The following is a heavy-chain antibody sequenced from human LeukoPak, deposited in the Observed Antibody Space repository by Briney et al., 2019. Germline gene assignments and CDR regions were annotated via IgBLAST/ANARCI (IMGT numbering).Heavy chain of an antibody. Sequence: ASVKVSCKASGYTFTGYYMHWVRQAPGQGLEWVGWINPNSGGTNYAQKFQGGVTMTRDTSISTAYMELSRLRSDDTAVYYCARDLGYCSGGSCRWGQGTLVTVSS. V-gene: IGHV1-2*02. CDR1: GYTFTGYY. J-gene: IGHJ4*02. CDR3: ARDLGYCSGGSCR. CDR2: INPNSGGT. D-gene: IGHD2-15*01.